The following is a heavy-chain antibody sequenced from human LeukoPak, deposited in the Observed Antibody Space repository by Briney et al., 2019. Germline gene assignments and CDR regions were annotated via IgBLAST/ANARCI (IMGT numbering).Heavy chain of an antibody. CDR1: GYTFTGYY. V-gene: IGHV1-8*02. Sequence: GASVKVSCKASGYTFTGYYMHWVRQAPGQGLEWMGWMNPNSGNTGYAQKFQGRVTMTRNTSISTAYMELSSLRSEDTAVYYCARGHRGQLWLLRVDYFDYWGQGTLVTVSS. CDR2: MNPNSGNT. D-gene: IGHD5-18*01. J-gene: IGHJ4*02. CDR3: ARGHRGQLWLLRVDYFDY.